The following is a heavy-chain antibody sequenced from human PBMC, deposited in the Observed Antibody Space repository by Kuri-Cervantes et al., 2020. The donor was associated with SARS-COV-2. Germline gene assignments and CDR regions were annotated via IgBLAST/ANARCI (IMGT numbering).Heavy chain of an antibody. V-gene: IGHV1-69*13. Sequence: SVKVSCKASGGTFSSYAISWVRQAPGQGLEWMGRIIPIFGTANYAQKFQGRVTITADESTSTAYMELNSLRAEDTAVYYCAKDFWSGYYYFDYWGQGTLVTVSS. CDR2: IIPIFGTA. D-gene: IGHD3-3*01. CDR1: GGTFSSYA. J-gene: IGHJ4*02. CDR3: AKDFWSGYYYFDY.